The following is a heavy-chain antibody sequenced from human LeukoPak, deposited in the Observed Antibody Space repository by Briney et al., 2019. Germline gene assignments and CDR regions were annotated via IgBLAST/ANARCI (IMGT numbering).Heavy chain of an antibody. Sequence: GGSLRLSCAASGFTFSSYSMNWVRQAPGKGLEWVSSISSSSSYIYYADSVKGRFTISRDNAKNSLYLQMNSLRAEDTAVYYCARGGPRYHYGILRWGQGTLVTVSS. D-gene: IGHD4-17*01. CDR2: ISSSSSYI. CDR1: GFTFSSYS. CDR3: ARGGPRYHYGILR. J-gene: IGHJ4*02. V-gene: IGHV3-21*01.